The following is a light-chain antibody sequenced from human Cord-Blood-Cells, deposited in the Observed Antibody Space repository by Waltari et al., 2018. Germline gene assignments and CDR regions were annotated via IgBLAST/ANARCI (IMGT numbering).Light chain of an antibody. V-gene: IGKV3-15*01. Sequence: EIVMTQSPATRSVSPGERATLSCRASQSVSSNLAWYPQKPGQAPRLLIYGASTRATGIPARFSGSGSGTEFTLTISSLQSEDFAVYYCQQYNNWPPVTFGGGTKVEIK. CDR2: GAS. J-gene: IGKJ4*01. CDR1: QSVSSN. CDR3: QQYNNWPPVT.